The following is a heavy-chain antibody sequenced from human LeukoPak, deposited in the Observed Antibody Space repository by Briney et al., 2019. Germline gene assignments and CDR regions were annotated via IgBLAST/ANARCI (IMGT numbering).Heavy chain of an antibody. CDR3: ARMGFYYYDSSGSPFDY. Sequence: GASVKVSCKASGYTFTSYDINWVRQATGQGLEWMGWMNPNSGNTGYAQKFQGRVTMTRNTSISTAYMELSSLRSEDTAVYYCARMGFYYYDSSGSPFDYWGQGTLVTVSS. V-gene: IGHV1-8*01. J-gene: IGHJ4*02. CDR1: GYTFTSYD. D-gene: IGHD3-22*01. CDR2: MNPNSGNT.